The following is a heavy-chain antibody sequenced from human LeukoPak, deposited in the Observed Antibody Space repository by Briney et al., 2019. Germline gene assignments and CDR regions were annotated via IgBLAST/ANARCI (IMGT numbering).Heavy chain of an antibody. Sequence: PGGSLRLSCAASGFTFSSYSMNWVRQAPGKGLEWVSSISSSSSYIYYADSVKGRFTISRDNAKNSLYLQMNSLRAEDTAVYYCARDRNYDSSGYSSGDWGQGTLVTVSS. J-gene: IGHJ4*02. D-gene: IGHD3-22*01. CDR1: GFTFSSYS. CDR2: ISSSSSYI. V-gene: IGHV3-21*01. CDR3: ARDRNYDSSGYSSGD.